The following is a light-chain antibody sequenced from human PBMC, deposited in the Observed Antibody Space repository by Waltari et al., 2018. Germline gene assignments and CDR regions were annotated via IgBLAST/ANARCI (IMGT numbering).Light chain of an antibody. CDR1: SSDVGGYNH. J-gene: IGLJ2*01. Sequence: QSALPQPASVSGSPGQSITISCTGTSSDVGGYNHVSWYQQQQCKAPKLLILEVTKRPTGLSNRFSVSKSVDTASLSISGLQAKYEGEYYCSSFTTIGTLVVFGGGTKVTVL. V-gene: IGLV2-14*01. CDR3: SSFTTIGTLVV. CDR2: EVT.